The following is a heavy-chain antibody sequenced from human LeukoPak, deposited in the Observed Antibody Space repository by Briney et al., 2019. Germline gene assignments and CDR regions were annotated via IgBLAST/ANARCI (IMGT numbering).Heavy chain of an antibody. V-gene: IGHV3-11*04. Sequence: GGSLRLSCAASGFTFSDSHMSWIRQAPGKGLEWISFISSSGSTIYYADSVKGRFTISRDNAKKSLYLQMNSLRAEDTAVYYCARGSLWGSFDYWGQGTLVTVSS. CDR3: ARGSLWGSFDY. CDR2: ISSSGSTI. CDR1: GFTFSDSH. D-gene: IGHD7-27*01. J-gene: IGHJ4*02.